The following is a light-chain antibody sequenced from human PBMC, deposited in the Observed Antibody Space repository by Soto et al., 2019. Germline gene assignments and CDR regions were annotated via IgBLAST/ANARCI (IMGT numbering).Light chain of an antibody. CDR1: QSVSSH. J-gene: IGKJ5*01. Sequence: SFMASQSVSSHLAWYQHKPGQAPRLLIYGASTRATGIPARFSGSGSGTEFTLTISSLQSEDFAIYSCQQANNCTLSFGPGTRLEIK. CDR3: QQANNCTLS. CDR2: GAS. V-gene: IGKV3-15*01.